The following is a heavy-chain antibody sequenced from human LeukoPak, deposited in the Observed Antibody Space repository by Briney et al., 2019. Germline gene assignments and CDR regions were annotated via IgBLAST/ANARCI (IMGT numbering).Heavy chain of an antibody. CDR2: IYYTGST. Sequence: PSETLSLTCTVSGGSISSGGYYWSWLRQHPGKGLEWIGYIYYTGSTNYNPSLKSRVTISLDTPKNQFSLKLNSVTAADTAVYYCGRAVYDSRGYFPYYFDDWGQGTLVTVSS. J-gene: IGHJ4*02. CDR1: GGSISSGGYY. D-gene: IGHD3-22*01. V-gene: IGHV4-61*08. CDR3: GRAVYDSRGYFPYYFDD.